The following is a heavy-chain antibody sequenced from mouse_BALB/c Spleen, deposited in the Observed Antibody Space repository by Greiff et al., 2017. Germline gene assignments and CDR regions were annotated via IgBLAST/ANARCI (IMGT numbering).Heavy chain of an antibody. CDR1: GDSITSGY. D-gene: IGHD2-1*01. CDR3: ARSDGNPYYYAMDY. J-gene: IGHJ4*01. V-gene: IGHV3-8*02. CDR2: ISYSGST. Sequence: EVKLQESGPGLVKPSQTLSLTCSVTGDSITSGYWNWIRKFPGNKLEYMGYISYSGSTYYNPSLKSRISITRDTSKNQYYLQLNSVTTEDTATYYCARSDGNPYYYAMDYWGQGTSVTVSS.